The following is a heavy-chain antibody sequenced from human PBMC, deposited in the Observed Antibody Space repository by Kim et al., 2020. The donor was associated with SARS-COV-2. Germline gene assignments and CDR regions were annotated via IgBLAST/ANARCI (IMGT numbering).Heavy chain of an antibody. CDR3: VRGPGTTRGGFDYYAMD. V-gene: IGHV3-23*01. CDR1: EFSFSEYA. Sequence: GGSLRLSCAASEFSFSEYAMSWVRQSPGKGLEWVSTISGSGGDTYYTDSVKGRVTSSRDNPKNTLFLEMNNLRDDDTAVFYCVRGPGTTRGGFDYYAMD. J-gene: IGHJ6*01. D-gene: IGHD1-1*01. CDR2: ISGSGGDT.